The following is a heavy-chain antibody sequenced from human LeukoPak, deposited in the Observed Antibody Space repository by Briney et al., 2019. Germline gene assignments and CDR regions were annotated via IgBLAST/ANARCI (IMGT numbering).Heavy chain of an antibody. J-gene: IGHJ4*02. V-gene: IGHV4-59*08. CDR2: IYYSGGT. D-gene: IGHD6-19*01. CDR3: ARHRGYSSGWFFDY. CDR1: GGSISSYY. Sequence: SETLSLTCTVSGGSISSYYWSWIRQPPGKGLEWIGYIYYSGGTNYNPSLKSRVTISVDTSKNQFSLKLSSVTVADTAVYYCARHRGYSSGWFFDYWGQGTLVTVSS.